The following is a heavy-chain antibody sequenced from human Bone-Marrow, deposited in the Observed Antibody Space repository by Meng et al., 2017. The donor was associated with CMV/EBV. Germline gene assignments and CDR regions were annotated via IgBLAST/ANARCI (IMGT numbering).Heavy chain of an antibody. J-gene: IGHJ6*02. V-gene: IGHV3-53*01. CDR2: IYSGGST. Sequence: GESLKISCAASGFTVSSNYMSWVRQAPGKGLEWVSVIYSGGSTYYADSVKGRFTISRDNAKNSLYLQMNSLRAEDTAVYYCARDLEYCGGDCYLDYYYGMDVWGQGTTVNVSS. CDR3: ARDLEYCGGDCYLDYYYGMDV. D-gene: IGHD2-21*01. CDR1: GFTVSSNY.